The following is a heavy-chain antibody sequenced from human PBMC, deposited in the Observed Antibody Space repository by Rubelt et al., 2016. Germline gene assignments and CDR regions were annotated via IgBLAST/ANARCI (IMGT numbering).Heavy chain of an antibody. Sequence: QLHLQESGPGLLRPSETLSLTCAVSGGSIGSNSYYWGWIRQPPGKGLEWIGYIYYSGSTNYNPSLKSRVTISVDTSKNQFSLRLSAVTAADTAVYYCARWLTGRFDPWGQGTLVTVSS. CDR2: IYYSGST. D-gene: IGHD1-14*01. J-gene: IGHJ5*02. CDR1: GGSIGSNSYY. CDR3: ARWLTGRFDP. V-gene: IGHV4-61*05.